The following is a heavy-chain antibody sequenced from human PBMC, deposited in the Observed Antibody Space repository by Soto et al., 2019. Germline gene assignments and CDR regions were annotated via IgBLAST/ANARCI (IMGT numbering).Heavy chain of an antibody. CDR1: GFTFSSYG. D-gene: IGHD4-17*01. J-gene: IGHJ6*02. Sequence: GGSLRLSCAASGFTFSSYGMHWVRQAPGKGLEWVAVIWYDGSNKYYADSVKGRFTISRDNSKNTLYLQMKSLRAEDTAVYYCSRDGPYDYGDKNYYYGMDVWGQGTTVTVSS. V-gene: IGHV3-33*01. CDR3: SRDGPYDYGDKNYYYGMDV. CDR2: IWYDGSNK.